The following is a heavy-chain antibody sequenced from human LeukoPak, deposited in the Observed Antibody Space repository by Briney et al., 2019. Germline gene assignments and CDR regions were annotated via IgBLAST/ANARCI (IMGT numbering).Heavy chain of an antibody. CDR3: AELGITMIGGV. D-gene: IGHD3-10*02. CDR2: ISYDGRNK. V-gene: IGHV3-30*18. J-gene: IGHJ6*04. Sequence: QPGGSLRLSCVASGFAFSSYGMHWVRQAPGKGLEWVAVISYDGRNKYYGDSVKGRFTISRDNSKNTLYLQMNSLRAEDTAVYYCAELGITMIGGVWGKGTTVTISS. CDR1: GFAFSSYG.